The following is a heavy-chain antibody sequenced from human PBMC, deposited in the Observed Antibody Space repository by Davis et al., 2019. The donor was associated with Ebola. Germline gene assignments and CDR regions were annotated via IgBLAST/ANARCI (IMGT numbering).Heavy chain of an antibody. CDR1: GYTFTGYY. D-gene: IGHD6-19*01. CDR3: ASPVAGTFLAFDI. J-gene: IGHJ3*02. Sequence: ASVKVSCKASGYTFTGYYMHWVRQAPGQGLEWMGRINPNSGGTNYAQKFQGRVTMTRDTSISTAYMELSRLRSEDTAVYYCASPVAGTFLAFDIWGQGTMVTVSS. CDR2: INPNSGGT. V-gene: IGHV1-2*06.